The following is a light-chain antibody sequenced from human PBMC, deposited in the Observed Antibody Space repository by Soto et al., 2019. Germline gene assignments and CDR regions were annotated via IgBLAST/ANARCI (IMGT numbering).Light chain of an antibody. CDR3: QQYSTWLT. Sequence: EIVLTQSPATMSLSTGERATLACRASQSVVTYLAWYQQKPGQAPRLLICDASNRATGIPARFSGSGSGTELPLTVSSLDHEDCGVYYCQQYSTWLTIGRGTKVEIK. CDR1: QSVVTY. CDR2: DAS. V-gene: IGKV3-11*01. J-gene: IGKJ4*01.